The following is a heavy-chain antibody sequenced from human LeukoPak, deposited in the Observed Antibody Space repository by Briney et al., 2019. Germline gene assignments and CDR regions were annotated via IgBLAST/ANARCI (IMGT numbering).Heavy chain of an antibody. Sequence: GGSLRLSCAASGFTFSRYAMSWVRQAPGKGLEWVSVISGSGGTTYYADSVKGRFSISRDNSKNTLYLQMNSLRADDTAVFYCAKGTSDFWNGYSPFDYWGQGTLVTVSS. V-gene: IGHV3-23*01. D-gene: IGHD3/OR15-3a*01. CDR3: AKGTSDFWNGYSPFDY. CDR2: ISGSGGTT. CDR1: GFTFSRYA. J-gene: IGHJ4*02.